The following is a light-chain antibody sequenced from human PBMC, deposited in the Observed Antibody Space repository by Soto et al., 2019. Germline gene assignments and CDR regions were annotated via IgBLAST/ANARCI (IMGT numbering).Light chain of an antibody. Sequence: QSVLTQPPSVSGSPGQSVTIPCTGTSSDVGSYNRVSWYQQPPGTAPKLMIYEVSNRPSGVPDRFSGSKSGNTASLTISGLQAEDEADYYCSLYTSSSTLVFGGGTKLTVL. CDR2: EVS. CDR1: SSDVGSYNR. J-gene: IGLJ2*01. V-gene: IGLV2-18*01. CDR3: SLYTSSSTLV.